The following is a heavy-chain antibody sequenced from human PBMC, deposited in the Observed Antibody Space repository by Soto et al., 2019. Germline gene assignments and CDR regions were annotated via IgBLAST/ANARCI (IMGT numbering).Heavy chain of an antibody. CDR3: ARVGPGATTVTTGAAFDI. D-gene: IGHD4-17*01. CDR2: IFHTGTA. J-gene: IGHJ3*02. V-gene: IGHV4-4*02. Sequence: QVQLQDSGPGLVKPSGTLSLTCAVSGASISGSNWWSWVRPPPGQGLEWIGEIFHTGTANYNPSLKCRVTISVDNSKNQFSLNLFSVTAADAAVYYCARVGPGATTVTTGAAFDIWGQGTMVTVSS. CDR1: GASISGSNW.